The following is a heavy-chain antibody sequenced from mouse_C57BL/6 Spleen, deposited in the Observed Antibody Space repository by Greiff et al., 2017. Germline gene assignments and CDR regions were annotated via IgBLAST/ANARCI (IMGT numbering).Heavy chain of an antibody. CDR1: GYTFTSYW. V-gene: IGHV1-53*01. CDR3: ARWDYYGSSPFDY. CDR2: INPSNGGT. D-gene: IGHD1-1*01. J-gene: IGHJ2*01. Sequence: QVQLQQSGTELVKPGASVKLSCKASGYTFTSYWMHWVKQRPGQGLEWIGNINPSNGGTNYNEKFKSKATLTVDKSSSTAYMQRSSLTAEDSAVYYCARWDYYGSSPFDYWGQGTTLTVSS.